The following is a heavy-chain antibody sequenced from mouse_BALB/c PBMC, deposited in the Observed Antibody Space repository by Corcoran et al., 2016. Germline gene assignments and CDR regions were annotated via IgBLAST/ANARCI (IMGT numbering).Heavy chain of an antibody. Sequence: QVQLQQPGAELVRPGASVKLSCKASGYTFTSYWINWVKQRPGQGLEWIGNIYPSDSYTNYNQKFKDKATLTVDKSSSTAYMQLSSPTSEDSAVYYCTRSDYGYDEDYWGQGTSVTVSS. J-gene: IGHJ4*01. CDR2: IYPSDSYT. V-gene: IGHV1-69*02. D-gene: IGHD2-2*01. CDR1: GYTFTSYW. CDR3: TRSDYGYDEDY.